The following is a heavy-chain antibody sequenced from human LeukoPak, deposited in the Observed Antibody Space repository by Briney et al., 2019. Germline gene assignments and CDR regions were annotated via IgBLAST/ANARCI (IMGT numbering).Heavy chain of an antibody. CDR3: AKDLVRWGNPSPPDY. Sequence: GGSLRLSCAASGFTFSSYATSWVRQAPGKGLEWVSAISGSGGSTYYADSVKGRFTISRDNSKNTLYLQMNSLRAEDTAVYYCAKDLVRWGNPSPPDYWGQGTLVTVSS. CDR1: GFTFSSYA. CDR2: ISGSGGST. V-gene: IGHV3-23*01. J-gene: IGHJ4*02. D-gene: IGHD2-8*01.